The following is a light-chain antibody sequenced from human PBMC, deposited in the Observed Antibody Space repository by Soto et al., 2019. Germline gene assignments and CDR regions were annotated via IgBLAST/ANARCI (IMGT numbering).Light chain of an antibody. V-gene: IGKV3-15*01. Sequence: EIVMTQSPATLSVPPGERSALSCRASQSVSSKLAWYRQRPGQAPRLVIYDTSTRATGVPARFSGSGSGTEFTLTISSLQSEDFGVYYCQQYNDWFSITFGQGTRLEIK. CDR3: QQYNDWFSIT. CDR2: DTS. J-gene: IGKJ5*01. CDR1: QSVSSK.